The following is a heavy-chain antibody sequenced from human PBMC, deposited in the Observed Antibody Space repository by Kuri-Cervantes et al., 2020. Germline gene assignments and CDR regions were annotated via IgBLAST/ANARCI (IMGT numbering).Heavy chain of an antibody. V-gene: IGHV1-2*04. D-gene: IGHD2-2*01. CDR3: AGSRGPDCRTTSCFHY. J-gene: IGHJ4*02. CDR2: INPNSGGT. CDR1: GYTFTGYY. Sequence: ASVKVSCKASGYTFTGYYMHWVRQAPGQGLEWMGWINPNSGGTNYAQKFQGWVTMTSDTSINTAYMDLSRLTPDDTAVYYCAGSRGPDCRTTSCFHYWGQGTLVTVSS.